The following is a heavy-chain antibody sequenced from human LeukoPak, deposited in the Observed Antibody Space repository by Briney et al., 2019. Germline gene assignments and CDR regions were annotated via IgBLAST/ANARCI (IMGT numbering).Heavy chain of an antibody. Sequence: TSETLSLTCTVSGGSISSSSYYWGWIRQPPGKGLEWIGSIYYSGSTYYNPSLKSRVTISVDTSKNQFSLKLSSVTAADTAAYYCARDGSGSYYGEWGQGTLVTVSS. CDR1: GGSISSSSYY. J-gene: IGHJ4*02. CDR3: ARDGSGSYYGE. D-gene: IGHD1-26*01. CDR2: IYYSGST. V-gene: IGHV4-39*02.